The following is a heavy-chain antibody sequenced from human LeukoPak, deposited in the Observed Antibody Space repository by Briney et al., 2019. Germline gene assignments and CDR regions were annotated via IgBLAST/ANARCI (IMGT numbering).Heavy chain of an antibody. CDR2: ICPGDSDT. CDR3: ARQAAAGIY. CDR1: GYRLTSYW. D-gene: IGHD2-2*01. Sequence: GEPLKISCKGSGYRLTSYWIGWVRQMPGKGLEWMGIICPGDSDTRYSPSFQGQVTISADKSISTAYLQWRSLKASDSAMYYCARQAAAGIYWGQGTLVTVSS. V-gene: IGHV5-51*01. J-gene: IGHJ1*01.